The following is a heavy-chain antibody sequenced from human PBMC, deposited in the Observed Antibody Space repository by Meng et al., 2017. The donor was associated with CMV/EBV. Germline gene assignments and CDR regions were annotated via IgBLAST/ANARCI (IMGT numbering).Heavy chain of an antibody. V-gene: IGHV3-15*01. CDR2: IKSKTDGGTT. J-gene: IGHJ6*02. CDR1: GFTFSNAW. D-gene: IGHD3-16*01. CDR3: TKDLGGMDV. Sequence: GESLKISCAASGFTFSNAWMSWVRQAQGKGLEWVGRIKSKTDGGTTDYAAPVKGRFTISRDDSKNTLYLQMNSLKTEDTAVYYCTKDLGGMDVWGQGTTVTVSS.